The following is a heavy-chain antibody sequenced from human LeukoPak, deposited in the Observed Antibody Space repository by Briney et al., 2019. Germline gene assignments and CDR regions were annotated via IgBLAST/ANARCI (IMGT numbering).Heavy chain of an antibody. V-gene: IGHV3-7*01. CDR3: ARYCSGSCPEYYFDY. CDR1: GFTFNKSW. CDR2: IKEDGTQK. Sequence: PGGSLRLSCAASGFTFNKSWMSWVRQAPGKGPEWVANIKEDGTQKYYVDSVKGRFTISRDNAKGSLYLQMNSLRAEDTAVYYCARYCSGSCPEYYFDYWGQGTLVTVSS. D-gene: IGHD2-15*01. J-gene: IGHJ4*02.